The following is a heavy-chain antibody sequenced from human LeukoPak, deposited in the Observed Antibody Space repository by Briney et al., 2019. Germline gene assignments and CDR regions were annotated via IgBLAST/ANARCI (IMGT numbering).Heavy chain of an antibody. Sequence: PGGSLRLSCAASGFTFSSYAMSWVRQAPGKGLEWVSLISGSAAHTFCADSVKGRFTISRDNSKNTLYLQMNSLRAEDTAVYYCARGPSGYHNTGGQGTLVTVSS. D-gene: IGHD5-12*01. V-gene: IGHV3-23*01. CDR3: ARGPSGYHNT. CDR2: ISGSAAHT. J-gene: IGHJ4*02. CDR1: GFTFSSYA.